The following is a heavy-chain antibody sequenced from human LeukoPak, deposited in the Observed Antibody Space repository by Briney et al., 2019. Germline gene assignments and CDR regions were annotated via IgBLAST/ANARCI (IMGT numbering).Heavy chain of an antibody. V-gene: IGHV6-1*01. CDR1: GDSVSSKSAA. Sequence: KPSQTLSLTCAISGDSVSSKSAAWNWIMQSPSRGLEWLNRQYYRSKWYNDYAVSVKSRLPTNPDTANNQFSLQLTSVTPEDTAVYYCARGGAGGRAFDIWGQGTMVPVSS. D-gene: IGHD2-15*01. CDR3: ARGGAGGRAFDI. CDR2: QYYRSKWYN. J-gene: IGHJ3*02.